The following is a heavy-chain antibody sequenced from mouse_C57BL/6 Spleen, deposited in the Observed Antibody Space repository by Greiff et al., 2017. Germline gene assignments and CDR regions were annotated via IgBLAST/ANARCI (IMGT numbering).Heavy chain of an antibody. Sequence: QVTLKESGAELVRPGTSVKVSCKASGYAFTNYLIEWVKQRPGQGLEWIGVINPGSGGTNYNEKFKGKATLTADKSSSTAYMQLSSLTSEDSAVYFCAREGENLSGAMDYWGQGTSVTVSS. J-gene: IGHJ4*01. CDR3: AREGENLSGAMDY. D-gene: IGHD3-1*01. V-gene: IGHV1-54*01. CDR2: INPGSGGT. CDR1: GYAFTNYL.